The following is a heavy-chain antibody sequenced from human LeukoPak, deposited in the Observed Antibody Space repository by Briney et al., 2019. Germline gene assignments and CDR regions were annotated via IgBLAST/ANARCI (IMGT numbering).Heavy chain of an antibody. CDR2: IYYSGST. CDR3: ARLMYYYDSSGYEPMYYFDY. J-gene: IGHJ4*02. D-gene: IGHD3-22*01. CDR1: GGSISSSSYY. Sequence: SETLSLTCTVSGGSISSSSYYWGWIRQPPGKGLEWIGSIYYSGSTYYNPSLKSRVTISVDTSKNQFSLKLSSVTAADTAVYYCARLMYYYDSSGYEPMYYFDYWGQGTLVTVSS. V-gene: IGHV4-39*07.